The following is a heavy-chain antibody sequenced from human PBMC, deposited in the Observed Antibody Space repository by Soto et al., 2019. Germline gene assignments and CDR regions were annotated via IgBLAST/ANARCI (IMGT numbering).Heavy chain of an antibody. CDR3: AGGSGWYIHQ. Sequence: EVQLVESGGGLVQPGGSLRLSCAASGFTFSSYWMNWVRQAPGKGLEWVAIKQDGSAKYYVDSVKGRFTISRDNAKNSLYLQMNSLRREDTAVYYCAGGSGWYIHQWGQGTLVTVSS. CDR2: IKQDGSAK. V-gene: IGHV3-7*01. CDR1: GFTFSSYW. J-gene: IGHJ1*01. D-gene: IGHD6-19*01.